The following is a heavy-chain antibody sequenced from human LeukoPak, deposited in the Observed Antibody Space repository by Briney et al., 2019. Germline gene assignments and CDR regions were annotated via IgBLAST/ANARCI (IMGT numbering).Heavy chain of an antibody. CDR2: IIPIFGTA. CDR1: GGTFSSYA. V-gene: IGHV1-69*13. CDR3: ARGYCSGGSCYSGSNY. Sequence: SVKVSCKASGGTFSSYAISWVRQAPGQGLEWMGGIIPIFGTANYAQKFQGRVTITADESTSTAYMELSSLRSEDTAVYYCARGYCSGGSCYSGSNYWGQGTLVTVSS. J-gene: IGHJ4*02. D-gene: IGHD2-15*01.